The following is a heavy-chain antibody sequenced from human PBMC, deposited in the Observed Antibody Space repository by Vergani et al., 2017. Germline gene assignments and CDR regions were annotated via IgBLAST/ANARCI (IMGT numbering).Heavy chain of an antibody. CDR2: ISAYNGDT. CDR1: GYTFTKYG. J-gene: IGHJ4*02. Sequence: QVQLVQSGAEVKKPGASVKVSCKTSGYTFTKYGISWVRQAPGQGLEWMGWISAYNGDTKYAQKLQGRVTMTRDTSTSTGYMELRSLRSDDTAVYYCARVHGDYAPTEDGRIDWGQGTLVTVSS. V-gene: IGHV1-18*01. D-gene: IGHD4-17*01. CDR3: ARVHGDYAPTEDGRID.